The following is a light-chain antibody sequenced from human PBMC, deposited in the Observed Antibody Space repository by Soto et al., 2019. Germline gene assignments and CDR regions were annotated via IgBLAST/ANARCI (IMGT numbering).Light chain of an antibody. Sequence: QSVLTQPPAGSGAPGQRVTISCTGRSSNIGAGYDVHWYQQLPGTAPKLLIYGNTNRPSGVPDRFSGSKSGTSASLAISGLQAEDEADYYCQSYDSSLSGLGVFGGGTKLTVL. CDR2: GNT. CDR3: QSYDSSLSGLGV. CDR1: SSNIGAGYD. V-gene: IGLV1-40*01. J-gene: IGLJ2*01.